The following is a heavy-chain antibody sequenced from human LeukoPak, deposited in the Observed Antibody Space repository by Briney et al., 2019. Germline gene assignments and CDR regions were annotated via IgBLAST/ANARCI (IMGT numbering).Heavy chain of an antibody. CDR3: ALGDCSSTSCYVFDY. Sequence: SETLSLTCTVSGGYISSYYWSWIRQPPGKGLEWIGYIFNSGSTNYNPSLKSRVTISVDTSKNQFSLKLSSVTAADTAVYFCALGDCSSTSCYVFDYWGQGTLSPSPQ. D-gene: IGHD2-2*01. J-gene: IGHJ4*02. CDR1: GGYISSYY. V-gene: IGHV4-59*01. CDR2: IFNSGST.